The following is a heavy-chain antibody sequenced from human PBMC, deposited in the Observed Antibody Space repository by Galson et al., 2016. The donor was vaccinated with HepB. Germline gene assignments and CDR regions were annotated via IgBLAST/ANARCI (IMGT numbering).Heavy chain of an antibody. Sequence: SLRLSCAASGFTFSSYAMTWVRQAPGKGLEWVSGITTSGDRTLSADSVKGRSTVSRDNSKNTPFLQMNGLRAEDTAGYYCAKDRYGAYPDYFDYRGQGTLVTVSS. CDR3: AKDRYGAYPDYFDY. J-gene: IGHJ4*02. D-gene: IGHD5-12*01. CDR2: ITTSGDRT. V-gene: IGHV3-23*01. CDR1: GFTFSSYA.